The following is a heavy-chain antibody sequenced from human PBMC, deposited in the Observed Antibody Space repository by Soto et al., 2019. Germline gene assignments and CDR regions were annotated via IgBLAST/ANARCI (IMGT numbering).Heavy chain of an antibody. CDR1: GFTFSSYS. CDR3: ARVRKAVRMCDP. V-gene: IGHV3-48*01. D-gene: IGHD4-17*01. Sequence: EVQLVESGGGLVQPGGSLRLSCAASGFTFSSYSMNWVRQAPGKGLEWVSYISSSSSTIYYSDSVKGRFTISRDNAKNSLYLQMNILRAEDTAVYYCARVRKAVRMCDPWGQGTLVTVSS. CDR2: ISSSSSTI. J-gene: IGHJ5*02.